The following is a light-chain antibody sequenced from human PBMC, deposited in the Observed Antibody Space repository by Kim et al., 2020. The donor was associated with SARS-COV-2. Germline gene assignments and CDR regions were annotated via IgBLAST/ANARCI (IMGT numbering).Light chain of an antibody. J-gene: IGKJ2*03. V-gene: IGKV1-39*01. CDR2: AAS. CDR1: QSISTS. CDR3: QQSHGFPYS. Sequence: SASVGDRIIITCGASQSISTSLNWYQQKPGKAPNLLIYAASSLQSGVPSRFSGSGSGTDFTLTISNLQPEDFAIYYCQQSHGFPYSFGQGTKLEI.